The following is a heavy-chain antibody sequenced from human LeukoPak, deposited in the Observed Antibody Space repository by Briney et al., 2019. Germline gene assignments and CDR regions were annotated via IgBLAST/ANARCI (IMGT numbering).Heavy chain of an antibody. CDR1: GFTFTSSA. D-gene: IGHD6-13*01. V-gene: IGHV1-58*01. Sequence: SVKVSCKASGFTFTSSAVQWVRQACGQRLEWIGWIVVGSGNTNYAQKFQERVTMTRDMSTSTAYMELSSLRSEDTAVYYCAVHPGFSSWTAHRGILDYWGQGTLVTVSS. J-gene: IGHJ4*02. CDR2: IVVGSGNT. CDR3: AVHPGFSSWTAHRGILDY.